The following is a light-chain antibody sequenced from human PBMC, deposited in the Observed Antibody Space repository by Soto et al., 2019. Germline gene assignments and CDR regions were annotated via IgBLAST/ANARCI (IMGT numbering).Light chain of an antibody. J-gene: IGKJ5*01. Sequence: DIQMTQSPSSLSASVGDRVTITCRASQPVTNYLSWYQQKPGKAPKLFIYAASRLQSGVPSRFSGGGSGTDFTLTISSLQPEDFATYYCQQSYSTPPITFGQGTRLEIK. CDR3: QQSYSTPPIT. V-gene: IGKV1-39*01. CDR2: AAS. CDR1: QPVTNY.